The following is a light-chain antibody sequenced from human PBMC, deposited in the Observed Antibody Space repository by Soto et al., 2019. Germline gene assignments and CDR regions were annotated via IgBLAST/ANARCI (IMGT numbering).Light chain of an antibody. J-gene: IGKJ5*01. V-gene: IGKV1-39*01. CDR2: AAS. CDR3: QQSYSWSPST. CDR1: ETISTF. Sequence: DTQATTSPSSLSASVGDRVTLTCRASETISTFLNSYQHEPGRAPKLLIYAASRLQSGVPSRFSGSGSGTDFTLTINGLQPEDFASYYCQQSYSWSPSTFGQGTRLEIK.